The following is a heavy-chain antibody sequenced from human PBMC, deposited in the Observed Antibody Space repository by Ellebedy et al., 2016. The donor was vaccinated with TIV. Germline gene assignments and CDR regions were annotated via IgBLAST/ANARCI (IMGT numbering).Heavy chain of an antibody. CDR2: IIPIFGTA. D-gene: IGHD4-17*01. V-gene: IGHV1-69*06. CDR1: GGTFSSYA. CDR3: ARDREEDYGENWFDP. J-gene: IGHJ5*02. Sequence: SVKVSXKASGGTFSSYAISWVRQAPGQGLEWMGGIIPIFGTANYAQKFQGRVTITADKSTSTAYMELSSLRSDDTAVYYCARDREEDYGENWFDPWGQGTLVTVSS.